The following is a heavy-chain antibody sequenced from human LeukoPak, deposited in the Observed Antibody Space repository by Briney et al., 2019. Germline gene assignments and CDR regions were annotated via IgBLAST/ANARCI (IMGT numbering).Heavy chain of an antibody. V-gene: IGHV1-69*05. CDR3: ASEGGSGSYSVY. CDR1: GGTFSSYA. CDR2: IIPIFGTA. J-gene: IGHJ4*02. Sequence: SVKVSCKASGGTFSSYAISWVRQAPGQGLEWMGGIIPIFGTANYAQKFQGRVTITTDESTSTAYMELSSLRSEDTAVYYCASEGGSGSYSVYWGQGTLVTVSS. D-gene: IGHD1-26*01.